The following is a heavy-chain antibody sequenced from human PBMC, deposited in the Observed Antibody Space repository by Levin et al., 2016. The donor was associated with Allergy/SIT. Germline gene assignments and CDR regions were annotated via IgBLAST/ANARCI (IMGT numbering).Heavy chain of an antibody. CDR1: GFTFGDYA. Sequence: GESLKISCTASGFTFGDYAMSWVRQAPGKGLEWVGFIRSKAYGGTTEYAASVKGRFTISRDDSKSIAYLQMNSLKTEDTAVYYCTRDFRYGGNSWCWFYWGQGTLVTVSS. D-gene: IGHD4-23*01. J-gene: IGHJ4*02. V-gene: IGHV3-49*04. CDR3: TRDFRYGGNSWCWFY. CDR2: IRSKAYGGTT.